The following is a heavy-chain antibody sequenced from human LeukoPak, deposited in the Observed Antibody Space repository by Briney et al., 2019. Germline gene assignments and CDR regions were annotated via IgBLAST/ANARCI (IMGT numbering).Heavy chain of an antibody. CDR2: ISSSSSTI. D-gene: IGHD6-19*01. CDR1: GFTFSSYS. Sequence: SGGSLRLSCAASGFTFSSYSMNWVSQAPGKGLEWVSSISSSSSTIYYADSVKGRFTISRDNAKNSLYLQMNSLRAEDTAVYYCARVGDSSGWQYYLDYWGQGTLVTVSS. CDR3: ARVGDSSGWQYYLDY. V-gene: IGHV3-48*01. J-gene: IGHJ4*02.